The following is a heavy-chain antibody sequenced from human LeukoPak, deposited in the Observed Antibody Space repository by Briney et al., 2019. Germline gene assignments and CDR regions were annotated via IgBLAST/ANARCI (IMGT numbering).Heavy chain of an antibody. CDR1: GFTFSSYA. D-gene: IGHD6-13*01. CDR2: IRYDGSNK. V-gene: IGHV3-30*02. Sequence: PGGSLRLSCAASGFTFSSYAMHWVRQAPGKGLEWVAFIRYDGSNKYYADSVKGRFTISRDNSKNTLYLQMNSLRAEDTAVYYCAATGYSSSSWYRGDYWGQGTLVTVSS. J-gene: IGHJ4*02. CDR3: AATGYSSSSWYRGDY.